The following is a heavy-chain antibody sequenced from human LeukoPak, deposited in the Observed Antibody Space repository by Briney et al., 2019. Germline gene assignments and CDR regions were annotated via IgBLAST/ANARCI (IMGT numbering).Heavy chain of an antibody. CDR2: ISSNGGNT. CDR3: ARIRGGWYFDY. D-gene: IGHD6-19*01. Sequence: GGSLRLSCAASGITFSSYAMHWVRQAPGKGLEYVSSISSNGGNTYYANSVKGRFTISRDNSKNTLYLQMGSLRAEDMAVYYRARIRGGWYFDYWGQGTLVTVSS. CDR1: GITFSSYA. V-gene: IGHV3-64*01. J-gene: IGHJ4*02.